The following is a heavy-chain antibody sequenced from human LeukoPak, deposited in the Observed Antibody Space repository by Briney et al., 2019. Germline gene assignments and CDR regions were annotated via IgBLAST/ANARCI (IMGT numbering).Heavy chain of an antibody. V-gene: IGHV3-9*01. CDR3: AKDIVGAVAGSFDY. J-gene: IGHJ4*02. CDR2: ISWNSGSI. CDR1: GFTFYDYA. Sequence: GRSLRVSCAASGFTFYDYAMHWVRQAPGKGLEWVLGISWNSGSIGYADSVKGRFTISRDNAKNSLYLQVNSLRAEDTALYYCAKDIVGAVAGSFDYWGQGTLVTVSS. D-gene: IGHD6-19*01.